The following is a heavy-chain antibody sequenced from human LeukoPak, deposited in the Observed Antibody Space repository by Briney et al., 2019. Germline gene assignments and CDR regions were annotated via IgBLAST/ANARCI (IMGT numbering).Heavy chain of an antibody. CDR3: ASQLPHATRHYDFWSGYYRHAFDI. CDR1: GGSISSGSYY. Sequence: SQTLSLTCTVSGGSISSGSYYWRWIRQPAGKGLEWIGRIYTSGSTNYNPSLKSRFTISVDTSKNQFSLKLSSVTAADTAVYYCASQLPHATRHYDFWSGYYRHAFDIWGQGTMVTVSS. D-gene: IGHD3-3*01. CDR2: IYTSGST. V-gene: IGHV4-61*02. J-gene: IGHJ3*02.